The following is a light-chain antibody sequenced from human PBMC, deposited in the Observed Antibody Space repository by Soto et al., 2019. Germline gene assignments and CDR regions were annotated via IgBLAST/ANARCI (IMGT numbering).Light chain of an antibody. Sequence: EIVMTQSPATLSVSPGERATLSCRASQSIGSNLAWYQQKPGQAPRLLIYAASISATDFPARFSGSGSGTAYTLTISGLHSDDFAVYFCQQYNSRSPWTIRHGTKVEIK. CDR3: QQYNSRSPWT. J-gene: IGKJ1*01. CDR1: QSIGSN. CDR2: AAS. V-gene: IGKV3-15*01.